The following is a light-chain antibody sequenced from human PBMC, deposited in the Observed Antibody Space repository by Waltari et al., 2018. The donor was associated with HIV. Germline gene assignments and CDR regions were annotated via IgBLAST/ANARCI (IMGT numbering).Light chain of an antibody. V-gene: IGKV4-1*01. J-gene: IGKJ2*01. CDR1: QTIFYKSNNKNY. CDR3: QQFYRTPYT. Sequence: DIVMTQSPESLAVSLGERATINCKSSQTIFYKSNNKNYLAWYQRKPGQSPKLLVSWASNREFGVPDRFSGSGSGTDFTLTISSLQAEDVAVYYCQQFYRTPYTFARGPGWNSN. CDR2: WAS.